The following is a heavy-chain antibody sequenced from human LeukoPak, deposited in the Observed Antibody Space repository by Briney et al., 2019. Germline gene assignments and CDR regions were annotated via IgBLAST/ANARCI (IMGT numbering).Heavy chain of an antibody. CDR3: ARGSSYDSRIDY. CDR1: GGSISSSSYY. J-gene: IGHJ4*02. D-gene: IGHD3-22*01. CDR2: TYYSGST. V-gene: IGHV4-39*07. Sequence: SETLSLTCTVSGGSISSSSYYWGWIRQPPGKGLEWIGSTYYSGSTYYNPSLKSRVTISVDTSKNQFSLKLSSVTAADTAVYYCARGSSYDSRIDYWGQGTLVTVSS.